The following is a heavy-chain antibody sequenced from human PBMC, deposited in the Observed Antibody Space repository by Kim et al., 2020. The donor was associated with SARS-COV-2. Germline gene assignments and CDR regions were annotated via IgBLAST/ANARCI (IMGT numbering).Heavy chain of an antibody. CDR3: ARLIVGATLYGMDV. Sequence: GESLKISCKGSGYSFTSYWISWVRQMPGKGLEWMGRIDPSDSYTNYSPSFQGHVTIPTDKSISTAYLQLSSLTASDTAMYYCARLIVGATLYGMDVWGRGTTVTVSS. CDR1: GYSFTSYW. CDR2: IDPSDSYT. J-gene: IGHJ6*02. V-gene: IGHV5-10-1*01. D-gene: IGHD1-26*01.